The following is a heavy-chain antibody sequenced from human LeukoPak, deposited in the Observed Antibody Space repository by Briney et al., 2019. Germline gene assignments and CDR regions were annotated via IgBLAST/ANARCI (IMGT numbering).Heavy chain of an antibody. J-gene: IGHJ4*02. CDR1: GGSFSGYY. CDR3: ARVTSGHNWNYGRWFDY. D-gene: IGHD1-7*01. V-gene: IGHV4-34*01. Sequence: SETLSLTCAVYGGSFSGYYWSWIRQPPGKGLEWIGEINHSGSTNYNPSLKSRVTISVDTSKNQFSLKLSSVTAADTAVYYCARVTSGHNWNYGRWFDYWGQGTLVTVSS. CDR2: INHSGST.